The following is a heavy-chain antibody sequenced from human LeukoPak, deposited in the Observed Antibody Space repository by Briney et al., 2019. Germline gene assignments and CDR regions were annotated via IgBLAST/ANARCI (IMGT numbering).Heavy chain of an antibody. D-gene: IGHD3-10*02. Sequence: PSETLSLTCTVSGGSISSYYWSWIRQPPGKGLEWIGYIYYSGSTNYNPSLKSRVTISVDTSKNQFSLKLSSVTAADTAVYYCARDVRGVITTWGQGTLVTVSS. CDR2: IYYSGST. J-gene: IGHJ5*02. CDR3: ARDVRGVITT. CDR1: GGSISSYY. V-gene: IGHV4-59*01.